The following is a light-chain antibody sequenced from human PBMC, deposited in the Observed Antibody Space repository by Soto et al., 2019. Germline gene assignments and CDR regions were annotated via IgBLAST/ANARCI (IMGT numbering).Light chain of an antibody. CDR3: SSFTSSSTQV. Sequence: QSVLTQPASVSGSPGQSITISCTGTSSDVGAYNYVSWYQQHPGKAPKFMIYDVSNRPSGVSNRFSGSKSGNTASLTISGLQAEDEADYYCSSFTSSSTQVFGTGTKLTVL. CDR1: SSDVGAYNY. J-gene: IGLJ1*01. CDR2: DVS. V-gene: IGLV2-14*01.